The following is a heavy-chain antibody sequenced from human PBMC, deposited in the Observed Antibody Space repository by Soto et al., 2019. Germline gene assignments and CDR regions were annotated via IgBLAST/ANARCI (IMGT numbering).Heavy chain of an antibody. CDR1: SDSISGLY. CDR2: IYYSGNT. CDR3: ARASYGSGNYYAPYYFYAMDV. V-gene: IGHV4-59*11. D-gene: IGHD3-10*01. J-gene: IGHJ6*02. Sequence: SSETLSLTCTVSSDSISGLYWTWIRQPAGKGLEWIGYIYYSGNTNYNPSLKSRVTMSVDTSKNQFSLNLTSVTAADTAVYFCARASYGSGNYYAPYYFYAMDVWGHGTTVTVSS.